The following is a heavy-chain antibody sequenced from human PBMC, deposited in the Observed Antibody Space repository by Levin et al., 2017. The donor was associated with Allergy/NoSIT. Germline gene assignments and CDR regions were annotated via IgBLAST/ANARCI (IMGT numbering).Heavy chain of an antibody. CDR2: INRDTDDT. D-gene: IGHD4-23*01. J-gene: IGHJ4*02. CDR3: ATGQGWELWD. Sequence: GGSLRLSCKASGHTFSGYYVHWVRQAPGQGLEWMAYINRDTDDTHSAQKFQGRVTMTRDTSISTAYMELKRLRSDDTAVYYCATGQGWELWDWGQGTLVTVSS. CDR1: GHTFSGYY. V-gene: IGHV1-2*02.